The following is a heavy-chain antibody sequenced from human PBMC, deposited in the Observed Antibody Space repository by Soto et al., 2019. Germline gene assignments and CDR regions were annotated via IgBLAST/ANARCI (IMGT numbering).Heavy chain of an antibody. CDR2: ISAYNGNT. CDR1: GYTLTRDG. Sequence: ASVKVYCKASGYTLTRDGISWVRQAPGQGLEWMGWISAYNGNTNYAQKLQGRVTMTTDTSTSTAYMELRSLRSDDTAVYYCARDERFRGFDYWVQGTLVTVSS. D-gene: IGHD3-10*01. CDR3: ARDERFRGFDY. V-gene: IGHV1-18*01. J-gene: IGHJ4*02.